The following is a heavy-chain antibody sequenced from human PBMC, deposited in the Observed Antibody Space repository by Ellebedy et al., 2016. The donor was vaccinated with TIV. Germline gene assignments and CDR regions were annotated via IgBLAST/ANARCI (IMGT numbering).Heavy chain of an antibody. D-gene: IGHD5-12*01. V-gene: IGHV1-46*01. CDR1: GYSFFTYY. Sequence: ASVKVSXXASGYSFFTYYMHWVRQAPGQGLEWMGIINPTSGTTSYAQKFQGRVTMARDTSTSTFYMELNSLRSEDTAVYYCAREGVAWYFDLWGRGTLVTVSS. CDR2: INPTSGTT. CDR3: AREGVAWYFDL. J-gene: IGHJ2*01.